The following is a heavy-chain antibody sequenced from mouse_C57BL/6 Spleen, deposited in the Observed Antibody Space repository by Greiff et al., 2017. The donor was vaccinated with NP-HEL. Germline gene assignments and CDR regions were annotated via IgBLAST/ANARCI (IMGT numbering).Heavy chain of an antibody. J-gene: IGHJ2*01. D-gene: IGHD3-1*01. CDR1: GFNIKDDY. V-gene: IGHV14-4*01. CDR3: TLQPFDY. Sequence: SGAELVRPGASVKLSCTASGFNIKDDYMHWVKQRPEQGLEWIGWIDPENGDTEYASKFQGKATITADTSSNTAYLQLSSLTSEDTAVYYCTLQPFDYWGQGTTLTVSS. CDR2: IDPENGDT.